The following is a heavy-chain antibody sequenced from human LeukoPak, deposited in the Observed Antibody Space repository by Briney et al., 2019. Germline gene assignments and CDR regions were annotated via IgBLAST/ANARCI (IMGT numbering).Heavy chain of an antibody. CDR1: GYTFTSYY. CDR2: INTSGGST. CDR3: AREDTYDSSAYYIDY. D-gene: IGHD3-22*01. Sequence: ASVKVSCKSSGYTFTSYYMHWVRQPPGQGHEWMGIINTSGGSTKYAQTFQGRFTMNRDTSRTTVYMKMSSLTSEDTAVYYCAREDTYDSSAYYIDYWGQGTLVTVSS. J-gene: IGHJ4*02. V-gene: IGHV1-46*01.